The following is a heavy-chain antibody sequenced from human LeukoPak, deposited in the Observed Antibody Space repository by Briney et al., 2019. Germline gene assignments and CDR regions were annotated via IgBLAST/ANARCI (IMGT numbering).Heavy chain of an antibody. J-gene: IGHJ5*02. CDR2: IYSGGST. CDR1: GFTFSDHY. V-gene: IGHV3-53*01. CDR3: ARDRDANWFDP. D-gene: IGHD3-10*01. Sequence: GGSLRLSCAASGFTFSDHYMNWVRQAPGKGLEWVSVIYSGGSTYYADSVKGRFTISRDNSKNTLYLQMNSLRAEDTAVYYCARDRDANWFDPWGQGTLVTVSS.